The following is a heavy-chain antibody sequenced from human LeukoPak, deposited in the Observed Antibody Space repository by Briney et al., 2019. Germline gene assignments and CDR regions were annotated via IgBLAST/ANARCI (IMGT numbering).Heavy chain of an antibody. CDR1: GGSFSGYY. Sequence: SETLSLTCAVYGGSFSGYYWSWIRQPPGKGLEWIGEINHSGSTNYNPSLKSRVTISVDTSKNQFSLKLSSVTAADTAVYYCARGKGWYSSSWCLYWGQGTLVTVSS. J-gene: IGHJ4*02. D-gene: IGHD6-13*01. CDR3: ARGKGWYSSSWCLY. V-gene: IGHV4-34*01. CDR2: INHSGST.